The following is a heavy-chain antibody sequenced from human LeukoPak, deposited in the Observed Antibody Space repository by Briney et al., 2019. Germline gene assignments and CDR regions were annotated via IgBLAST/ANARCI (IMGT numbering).Heavy chain of an antibody. V-gene: IGHV1-2*02. Sequence: ASVKVSCKASGYTFTGYYMHWVRQAPGQGLEWMGWINPNSGGTNYAQKFQGRVTMTRDTSISTAYMELSRLRSDDTAVYYCAVDSGSYYVVPNWFDPWSQGTLVTVSS. CDR3: AVDSGSYYVVPNWFDP. J-gene: IGHJ5*02. CDR1: GYTFTGYY. D-gene: IGHD1-26*01. CDR2: INPNSGGT.